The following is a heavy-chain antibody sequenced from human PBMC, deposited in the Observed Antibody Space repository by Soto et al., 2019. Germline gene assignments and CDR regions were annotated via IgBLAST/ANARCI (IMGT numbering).Heavy chain of an antibody. V-gene: IGHV3-23*04. CDR2: LSGSGDRT. CDR3: AKDIHWGSLDV. CDR1: GFSFSFYG. J-gene: IGHJ3*01. Sequence: VVESGGGLVQPGGSLRLSCAASGFSFSFYGMNRVRQAPGKGLEWVAGLSGSGDRTYYADSVKGRFTISRDNSENTLSLQMNSLRVEDTALYYCAKDIHWGSLDVWGQGTMVTVSS. D-gene: IGHD7-27*01.